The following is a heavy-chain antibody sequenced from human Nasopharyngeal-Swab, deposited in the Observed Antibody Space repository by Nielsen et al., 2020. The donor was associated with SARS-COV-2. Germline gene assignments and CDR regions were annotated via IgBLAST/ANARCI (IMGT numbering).Heavy chain of an antibody. V-gene: IGHV3-9*01. D-gene: IGHD4-23*01. CDR2: ISWNSGSI. J-gene: IGHJ4*02. CDR1: GFTFDDYA. Sequence: GGSLRLSCAASGFTFDDYAMHWVRQAPGKGLEWVSGISWNSGSIGYADSVEGRFTISRDNAKNSLYLQMNSLRAEDTALYYCARESGDYGGIDYWGQGTLVTVSS. CDR3: ARESGDYGGIDY.